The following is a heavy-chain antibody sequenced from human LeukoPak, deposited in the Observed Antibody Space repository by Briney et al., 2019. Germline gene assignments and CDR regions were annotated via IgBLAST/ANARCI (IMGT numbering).Heavy chain of an antibody. D-gene: IGHD1-26*01. J-gene: IGHJ5*02. V-gene: IGHV4-59*01. CDR2: IYYSGST. Sequence: PSETLSLTCTVSGGSISSYYWSWIRQPPGKGLEWIGYIYYSGSTNYNPSLKSRVTISVDTSKNQFSLKLSSVTAADTAVYYCTRDRGSGGFDPWGQGTLVTVSS. CDR3: TRDRGSGGFDP. CDR1: GGSISSYY.